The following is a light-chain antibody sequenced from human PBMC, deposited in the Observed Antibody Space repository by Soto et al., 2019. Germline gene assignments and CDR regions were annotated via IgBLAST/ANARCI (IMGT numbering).Light chain of an antibody. CDR1: QRISTY. V-gene: IGKV1-5*01. Sequence: GDRVTITCRASQRISTYLAWYQQKPGKAPKLLIYDASSLESGVPSRFSGSGSGTDFTLIISSLQPDDFATYYCQQSYSFRTFGQGTHVEIK. CDR3: QQSYSFRT. J-gene: IGKJ1*01. CDR2: DAS.